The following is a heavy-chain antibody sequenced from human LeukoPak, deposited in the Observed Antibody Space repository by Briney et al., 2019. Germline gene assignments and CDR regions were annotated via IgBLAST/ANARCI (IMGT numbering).Heavy chain of an antibody. V-gene: IGHV3-7*01. CDR1: GFTFSTYW. J-gene: IGHJ4*02. CDR2: IKEDGSEK. D-gene: IGHD6-13*01. CDR3: ARAHYSSFDY. Sequence: GGSLRLSCAASGFTFSTYWMSWVRQAPGKGLEWVANIKEDGSEKHYVDSVKGRFTISRDNAKNSLYLQSLFLQMNSLRAEDTAVYYCARAHYSSFDYWGQGTLVTVSS.